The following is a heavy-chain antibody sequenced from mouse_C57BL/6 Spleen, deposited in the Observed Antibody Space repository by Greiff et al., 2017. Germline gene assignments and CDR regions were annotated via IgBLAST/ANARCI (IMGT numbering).Heavy chain of an antibody. CDR1: GFTFSDYG. CDR2: ISSGSSTI. D-gene: IGHD3-3*01. V-gene: IGHV5-17*01. Sequence: EVKLVESGGGLVKPGGSLKLSCAASGFTFSDYGMHWVRQAPEKGLEWVAYISSGSSTIYYADTVKGRFTISRDNAKNTLFLQMTSLRSEDTAMXYCARKGNPYYYAMDYWGQGTSVTVSS. J-gene: IGHJ4*01. CDR3: ARKGNPYYYAMDY.